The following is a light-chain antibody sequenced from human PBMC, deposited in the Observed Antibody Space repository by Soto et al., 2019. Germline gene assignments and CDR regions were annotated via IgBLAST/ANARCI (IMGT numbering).Light chain of an antibody. CDR3: QQYGSSLPLT. J-gene: IGKJ4*01. CDR2: DAS. CDR1: QSVSSY. Sequence: PVERATLSCRASQSVSSYLAWYQQKPGQAPRLLIYDASNRATGIPARFSGSGSGTDFTLTISRLEPEDFAVYYCQQYGSSLPLTFGGGTKVDI. V-gene: IGKV3-20*01.